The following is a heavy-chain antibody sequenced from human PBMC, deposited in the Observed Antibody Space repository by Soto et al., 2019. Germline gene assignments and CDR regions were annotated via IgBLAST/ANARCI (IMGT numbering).Heavy chain of an antibody. CDR2: VYPSDSRT. Sequence: GESLKISCEASGYSFTGYWIVWVRQMPGKGMEWMGIVYPSDSRTKYSPSFQGQVTISADTSTSTTYLQWTSLNASDTAMYYCARGNGANWFGXWGQGTLFTVSX. V-gene: IGHV5-51*01. D-gene: IGHD2-8*01. CDR3: ARGNGANWFGX. J-gene: IGHJ5*02. CDR1: GYSFTGYW.